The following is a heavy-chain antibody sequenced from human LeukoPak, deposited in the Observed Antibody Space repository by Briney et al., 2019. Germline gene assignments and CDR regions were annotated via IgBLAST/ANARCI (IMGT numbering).Heavy chain of an antibody. D-gene: IGHD6-19*01. J-gene: IGHJ4*02. CDR1: GFTFSSYS. V-gene: IGHV3-48*01. CDR2: ISSSSSTI. Sequence: GGSLRLSCAASGFTFSSYSMNWVRQAPGKGLEWVSYISSSSSTIYYADSVKGRFTISRDNAKNSLYLQMNSLRAEDTAVYYCARAIAVTGGRGDYWGQGTLVTVSS. CDR3: ARAIAVTGGRGDY.